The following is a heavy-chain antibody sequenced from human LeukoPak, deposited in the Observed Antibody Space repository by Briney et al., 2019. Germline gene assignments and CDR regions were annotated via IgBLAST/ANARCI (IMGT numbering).Heavy chain of an antibody. D-gene: IGHD3-3*01. CDR3: AKASPITIFGVVNLFDY. CDR1: GFTFSSYA. Sequence: GSLRPSCAASGFTFSSYAMSWGRQAPGEGLEWVSAISGSGGSTYYADSVKGRFTISRDNSKNTLCLQMNSLRAEDTAVYYCAKASPITIFGVVNLFDYWGQGTLVTVSS. V-gene: IGHV3-23*01. J-gene: IGHJ4*02. CDR2: ISGSGGST.